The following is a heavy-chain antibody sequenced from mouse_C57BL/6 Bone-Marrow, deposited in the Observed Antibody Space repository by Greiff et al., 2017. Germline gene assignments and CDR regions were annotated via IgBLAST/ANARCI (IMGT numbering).Heavy chain of an antibody. J-gene: IGHJ2*01. Sequence: QVHVKQPGAELVMPGASVKLSCKASGYTFTSYWMRWVKQRPGQGLEWIGEIDPSDSYTNYNQKFKGKSTLTVDKSSSTAYMQLSSLTSEDSAVYYCAREGTTVVAPFDYWGQGTTLTVSS. D-gene: IGHD1-1*01. V-gene: IGHV1-69*01. CDR3: AREGTTVVAPFDY. CDR2: IDPSDSYT. CDR1: GYTFTSYW.